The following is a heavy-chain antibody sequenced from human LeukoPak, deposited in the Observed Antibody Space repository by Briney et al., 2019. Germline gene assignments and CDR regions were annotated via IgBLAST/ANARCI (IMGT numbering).Heavy chain of an antibody. Sequence: SQTLSLTCTVSGGSIGSGSYYWSWIRQPAGKGLEWIGRIYTSGSTNYNPSLKSRVTISVDTSKNQFSLKLSSVTAADTAVYYCARVNYDFPEDYYYYYMDVWGKGTTVTVSS. CDR2: IYTSGST. D-gene: IGHD3-3*01. J-gene: IGHJ6*03. V-gene: IGHV4-61*02. CDR3: ARVNYDFPEDYYYYYMDV. CDR1: GGSIGSGSYY.